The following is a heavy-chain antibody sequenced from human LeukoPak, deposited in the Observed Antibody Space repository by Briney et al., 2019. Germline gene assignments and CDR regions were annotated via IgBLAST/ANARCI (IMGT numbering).Heavy chain of an antibody. Sequence: GESLKISCKGSGYSFSTYWIGWVRQMPGKGLEWMGIIYPGDSDTRYSPSFQGQVTISADKSISTAYRQWSSLKASDTAMYYCARRGYRSGANAFDIWGQGTMVTVSS. D-gene: IGHD6-19*01. J-gene: IGHJ3*02. V-gene: IGHV5-51*01. CDR3: ARRGYRSGANAFDI. CDR2: IYPGDSDT. CDR1: GYSFSTYW.